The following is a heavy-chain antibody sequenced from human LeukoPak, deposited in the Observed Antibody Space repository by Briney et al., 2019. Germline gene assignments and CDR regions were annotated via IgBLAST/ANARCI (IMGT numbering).Heavy chain of an antibody. CDR3: ARDPRVVATRVSYMDV. CDR1: GYTFTGYY. V-gene: IGHV1-2*02. CDR2: INPNSGGT. Sequence: ASVKVSCKAFGYTFTGYYLHWVRQAPGQGLEWLGWINPNSGGTNYAQNFQGRVTMTSDTSITTTYMELSRLRSDDTAVYYCARDPRVVATRVSYMDVWGKGTTVTVSS. J-gene: IGHJ6*03. D-gene: IGHD2-21*02.